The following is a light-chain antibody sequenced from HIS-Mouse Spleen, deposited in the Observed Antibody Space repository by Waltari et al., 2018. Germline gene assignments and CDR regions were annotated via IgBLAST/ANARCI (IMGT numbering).Light chain of an antibody. CDR2: KAS. CDR3: QQYNSYSGT. V-gene: IGKV1-5*03. J-gene: IGKJ2*01. CDR1: QRISSW. Sequence: DMQMTPPPSTLSAAVGDRVTITCRASQRISSWLAWYQQKPGKAPKLLIYKASSLESGVPSRFSGSGSGTEFTLTISSLQPDDFATYYCQQYNSYSGTFGQGTKLEIK.